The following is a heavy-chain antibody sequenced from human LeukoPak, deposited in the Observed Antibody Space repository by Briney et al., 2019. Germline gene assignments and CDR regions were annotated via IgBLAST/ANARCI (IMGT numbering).Heavy chain of an antibody. J-gene: IGHJ6*03. D-gene: IGHD3-10*01. V-gene: IGHV3-23*01. CDR1: GFTFSSYG. CDR2: ISGNGGST. CDR3: AKVGDMKYYYGSGSYYPGGGHYYYYMDV. Sequence: PGGSLRLSCAASGFTFSSYGMSWVRQAPGKGLEWVSAISGNGGSTYYADSVKGRFTISRDNSKNTLYLQMNSLRAEDTAVYYCAKVGDMKYYYGSGSYYPGGGHYYYYMDVWGKGTTVTVSS.